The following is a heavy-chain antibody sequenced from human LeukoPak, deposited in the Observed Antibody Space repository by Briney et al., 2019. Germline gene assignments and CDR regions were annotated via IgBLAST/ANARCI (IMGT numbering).Heavy chain of an antibody. V-gene: IGHV3-73*01. J-gene: IGHJ4*02. CDR2: IRSKANNYAT. D-gene: IGHD6-25*01. CDR1: GFTFSSSA. CDR3: TRPSQDSSSGRFEY. Sequence: PGGSLRLSCAASGFTFSSSAMHWVRQASGKGLEWVGRIRSKANNYATTYAASVKGRFTISRDDSKNTAYLEMNSLKTDDTAVYYCTRPSQDSSSGRFEYWGQGTLVTVYS.